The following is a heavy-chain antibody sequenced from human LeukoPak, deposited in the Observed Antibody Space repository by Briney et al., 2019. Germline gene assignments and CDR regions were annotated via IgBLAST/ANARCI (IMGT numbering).Heavy chain of an antibody. V-gene: IGHV4-39*07. D-gene: IGHD6-13*01. CDR1: GDSIKSTTYY. CDR3: ARCGAAARLHWYFDL. J-gene: IGHJ2*01. CDR2: IFYSGNT. Sequence: PSETLSLTCTVSGDSIKSTTYYWVWIRQTPGKGLEWIGSIFYSGNTYYNPSLKRRVTISVDTSKNQFSLKLNSMTAADTAVYYCARCGAAARLHWYFDLWGRGTLVTVSS.